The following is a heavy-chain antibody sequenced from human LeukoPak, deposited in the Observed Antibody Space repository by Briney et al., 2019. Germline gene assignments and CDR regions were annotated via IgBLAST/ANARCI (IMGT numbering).Heavy chain of an antibody. CDR2: ISAYNGNT. V-gene: IGHV1-18*01. CDR1: GYTFTSYG. J-gene: IGHJ5*02. D-gene: IGHD3-22*01. Sequence: ASVKVSCKASGYTFTSYGITWVRQAPGQGLEWMGWISAYNGNTNYAQKFQGRVTMTTDTSTSTAYMELRSLRFDDTAVYYCARVNYYDNWFDPWGQGTLVTVSS. CDR3: ARVNYYDNWFDP.